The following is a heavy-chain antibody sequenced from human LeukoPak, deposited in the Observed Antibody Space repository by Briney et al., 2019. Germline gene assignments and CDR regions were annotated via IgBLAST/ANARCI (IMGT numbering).Heavy chain of an antibody. V-gene: IGHV4-39*01. J-gene: IGHJ4*02. CDR2: IYYSGST. Sequence: PSETLFLTCTVSGGSISSSSYYWGWIRQPPGKGLEWIGSIYYSGSTYYNPSLKSRVTISVDTSKNQFSLKLSSVTAADTAVYYCARQNSDYGDYVEPTYWGQGTLVTVSS. D-gene: IGHD4-17*01. CDR3: ARQNSDYGDYVEPTY. CDR1: GGSISSSSYY.